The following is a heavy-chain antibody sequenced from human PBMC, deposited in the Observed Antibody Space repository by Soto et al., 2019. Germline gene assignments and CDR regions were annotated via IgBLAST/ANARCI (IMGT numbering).Heavy chain of an antibody. CDR2: IKSKTDGGTT. V-gene: IGHV3-15*01. D-gene: IGHD3-10*01. Sequence: GGSLRLSCAASGFTFSNAWMSWVRQAPGKGLEWVGRIKSKTDGGTTDYAAPVKGRFTISRDDSKNTLYLQMNSLKTEDTAVYYCTTQLLWFGADAFDIWGQGTMVTVSS. CDR3: TTQLLWFGADAFDI. J-gene: IGHJ3*02. CDR1: GFTFSNAW.